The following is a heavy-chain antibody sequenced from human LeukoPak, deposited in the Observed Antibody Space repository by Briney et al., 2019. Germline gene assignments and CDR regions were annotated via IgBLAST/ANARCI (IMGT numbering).Heavy chain of an antibody. CDR2: IYCSGST. CDR3: ARDAGPVANAFDI. CDR1: GGSISSYY. Sequence: PSETLSLTCTVSGGSISSYYWSWIRQPPGKGLEWIGYIYCSGSTNYNPSLKSRVTISVDTSKNQFSLKLSSVTAADTAVYYCARDAGPVANAFDIWGQGTMVTVSS. D-gene: IGHD2-15*01. V-gene: IGHV4-59*01. J-gene: IGHJ3*02.